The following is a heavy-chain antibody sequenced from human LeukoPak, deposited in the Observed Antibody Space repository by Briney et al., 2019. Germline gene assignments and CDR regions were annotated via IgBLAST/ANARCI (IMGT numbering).Heavy chain of an antibody. D-gene: IGHD2-2*01. CDR1: GGSISSGGYY. J-gene: IGHJ6*03. V-gene: IGHV4-30-2*01. CDR3: ARGGTVVPADDNYYMDV. CDR2: IYHSGST. Sequence: SETLSLTCTVSGGSISSGGYYWSWIRQPPGKGLEWIGYIYHSGSTYYNPSLKSRVTISVDRSKNQFSLKLSSVTAADTAVYYCARGGTVVPADDNYYMDVWGKGTTVTVSS.